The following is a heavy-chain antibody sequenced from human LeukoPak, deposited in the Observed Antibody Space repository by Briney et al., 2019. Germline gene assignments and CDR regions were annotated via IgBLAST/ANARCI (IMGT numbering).Heavy chain of an antibody. CDR3: AADYGSGSYRFDY. CDR1: GGSISSGDYS. D-gene: IGHD3-10*01. Sequence: SQTLSLTCAVSGGSISSGDYSWSWIRQPPGTGLEWIGYIYHSGSTLYNPSLKSRVTISIDRSKNQFSLRLSSVTAADTAAYYCAADYGSGSYRFDYWGQGTLVTVSS. J-gene: IGHJ4*02. CDR2: IYHSGST. V-gene: IGHV4-30-2*01.